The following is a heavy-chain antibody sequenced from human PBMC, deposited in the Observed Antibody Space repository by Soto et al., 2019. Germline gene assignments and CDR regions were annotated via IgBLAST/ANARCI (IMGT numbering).Heavy chain of an antibody. D-gene: IGHD1-26*01. CDR2: TYYRSKWYY. V-gene: IGHV6-1*01. CDR3: ARGEQYSGRIFDY. J-gene: IGHJ4*01. Sequence: PSQTISLTCVTPGDSVSSNSAGWSWVRQSPSRGLEWLGRTYYRSKWYYEYDVYARGRLTITQETSKNPYSLQLNSVTPEDTAVYFCARGEQYSGRIFDYWGQGTLVNVSA. CDR1: GDSVSSNSAG.